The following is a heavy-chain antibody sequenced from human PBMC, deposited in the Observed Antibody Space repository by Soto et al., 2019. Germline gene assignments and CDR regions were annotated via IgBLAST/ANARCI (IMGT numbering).Heavy chain of an antibody. CDR3: TEECAHCFGACLSY. CDR1: GFTVKSSG. Sequence: GGSLKLACEASGFTVKSSGVHWVRQAPGKGLVWVSRINPDGRNIGYADSVKGRFTISRDNAKNTLYLQMNSLRAEDTAVYYCTEECAHCFGACLSYRGKGTFVPVSS. CDR2: INPDGRNI. V-gene: IGHV3-74*01. D-gene: IGHD2-21*01. J-gene: IGHJ4*02.